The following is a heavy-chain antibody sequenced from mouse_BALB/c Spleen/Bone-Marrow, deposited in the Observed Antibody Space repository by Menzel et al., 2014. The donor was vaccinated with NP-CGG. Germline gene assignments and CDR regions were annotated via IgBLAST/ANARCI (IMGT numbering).Heavy chain of an antibody. CDR3: ARWGFDD. Sequence: VQLQQSGSVLVRPGASVKMSCKASGYTCTSSWMHWAKQRPGQGLEWIGEIHPNSGNTNYNEKFKGKATLTVDTSSSTAYVDLSSLTTEDSAVYYCARWGFDDWGQGTTLTVSS. CDR1: GYTCTSSW. V-gene: IGHV1S130*01. CDR2: IHPNSGNT. J-gene: IGHJ2*01.